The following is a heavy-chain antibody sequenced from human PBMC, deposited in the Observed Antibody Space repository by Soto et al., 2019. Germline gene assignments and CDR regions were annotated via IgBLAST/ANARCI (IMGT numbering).Heavy chain of an antibody. CDR3: ARDQQWELLKGGFDY. CDR2: ISSSSSTI. J-gene: IGHJ4*02. D-gene: IGHD1-26*01. CDR1: GFTFSSYS. V-gene: IGHV3-48*02. Sequence: EVQLVESGGGLVQPGGSLRLSCAASGFTFSSYSMSWVRQAPGKGLEWVSYISSSSSTIYYADSVKGRFTISRDNAKNSLYLQMNSLRDEDTAVYYCARDQQWELLKGGFDYWGQGTLVTVSS.